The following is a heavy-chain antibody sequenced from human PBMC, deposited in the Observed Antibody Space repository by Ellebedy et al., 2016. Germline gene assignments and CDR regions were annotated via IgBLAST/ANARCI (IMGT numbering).Heavy chain of an antibody. J-gene: IGHJ4*02. D-gene: IGHD3-10*01. V-gene: IGHV4-39*01. CDR3: ARHVAGLSLYYFDY. Sequence: SETLSLXCTVSGVSISSNSYYWAWIRQPPGKGLQWIGSIYHSGSTDYNQSLKSRVTISIDTSKKQFSLRVRSVTAADTAVYYCARHVAGLSLYYFDYWGQGARVTVSS. CDR2: IYHSGST. CDR1: GVSISSNSYY.